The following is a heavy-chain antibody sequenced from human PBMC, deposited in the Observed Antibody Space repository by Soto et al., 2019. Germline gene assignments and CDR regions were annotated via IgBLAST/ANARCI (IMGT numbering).Heavy chain of an antibody. CDR1: GYTFTSYY. J-gene: IGHJ6*02. D-gene: IGHD5-18*01. V-gene: IGHV1-46*01. Sequence: ASVKVSCKASGYTFTSYYMHWVRQAPGQGLEWMGIINPSGGSTSYAQKFQGRVTMTRDTSTSTVYMELSSLRSEDTAVYYCASRIGYGYGSGEDYYYYYGMDVWGQGTTVTVSS. CDR3: ASRIGYGYGSGEDYYYYYGMDV. CDR2: INPSGGST.